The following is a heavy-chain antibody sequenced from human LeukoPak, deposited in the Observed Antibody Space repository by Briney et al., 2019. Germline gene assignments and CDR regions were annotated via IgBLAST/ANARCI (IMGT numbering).Heavy chain of an antibody. V-gene: IGHV3-21*01. J-gene: IGHJ1*01. CDR3: ATNRYFDWFDFQH. CDR1: GFTLSSYS. Sequence: PGGSLRLSCAASGFTLSSYSISWVRQAPGKGLEWVSSISSSSSHIYYADSVKGRFTISRDNAKNSVYQQMNSLRAEDTAVYYCATNRYFDWFDFQHWGQGTLVTVSS. D-gene: IGHD3-9*01. CDR2: ISSSSSHI.